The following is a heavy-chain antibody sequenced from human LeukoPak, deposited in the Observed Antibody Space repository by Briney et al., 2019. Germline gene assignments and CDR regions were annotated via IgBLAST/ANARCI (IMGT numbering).Heavy chain of an antibody. Sequence: PGRSLRLSCAASGFTFSSNAMHWVRQAPGKGLEWVAVISYDGSNKYYADSVKGRFTISRDNSKNTLYLQMNSLRAEDTAVYYCARDSGYYYDSSGYFDYWGQGTLVTVSS. D-gene: IGHD3-22*01. CDR3: ARDSGYYYDSSGYFDY. V-gene: IGHV3-30*04. CDR1: GFTFSSNA. CDR2: ISYDGSNK. J-gene: IGHJ4*02.